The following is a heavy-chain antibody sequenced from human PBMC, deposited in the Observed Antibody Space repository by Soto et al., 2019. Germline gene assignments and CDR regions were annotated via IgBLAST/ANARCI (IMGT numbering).Heavy chain of an antibody. D-gene: IGHD6-13*01. J-gene: IGHJ6*02. CDR2: ISSSSSYI. CDR3: ARGFGRGIAAHYGMDV. V-gene: IGHV3-21*01. Sequence: PGGSLRLSCAASGFTFSSYSMNWVRQAPGKGLEWVSSISSSSSYIYYADSVKGRFTISRDNAKNSLYLQMNSLRAEDTAVYYCARGFGRGIAAHYGMDVWGQGTTVTVSS. CDR1: GFTFSSYS.